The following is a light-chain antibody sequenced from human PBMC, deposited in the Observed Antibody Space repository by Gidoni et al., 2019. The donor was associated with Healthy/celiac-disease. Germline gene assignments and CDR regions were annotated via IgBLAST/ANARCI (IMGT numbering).Light chain of an antibody. J-gene: IGLJ2*01. CDR1: SSDVGGYNY. CDR2: EVS. CDR3: SSYTSSSSLDVV. V-gene: IGLV2-14*01. Sequence: QSALTQPASVAGSPGQSTTISRTGTSSDVGGYNYVSWHQQHTGKAPKLMIYEVSNRPSGVSNRFSGSKSGNPASLTISGLQAEDEADYFCSSYTSSSSLDVVFGGGTKLTVL.